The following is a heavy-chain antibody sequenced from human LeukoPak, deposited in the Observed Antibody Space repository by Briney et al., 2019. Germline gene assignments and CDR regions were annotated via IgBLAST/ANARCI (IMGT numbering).Heavy chain of an antibody. Sequence: ASVKVSCKASGYTFTGYYMHWVRQAPGQGLEWMGWINPNSGGTNYAQKFQGRVTMTRDTSISTAYMELSRLRSDDTAVYYCARVSLGYCSSTSCFPFDYWGQGTLVTVSS. V-gene: IGHV1-2*02. J-gene: IGHJ4*02. D-gene: IGHD2-2*01. CDR2: INPNSGGT. CDR1: GYTFTGYY. CDR3: ARVSLGYCSSTSCFPFDY.